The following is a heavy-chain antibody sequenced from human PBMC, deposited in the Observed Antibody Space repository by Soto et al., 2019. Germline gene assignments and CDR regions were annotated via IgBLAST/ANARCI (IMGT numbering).Heavy chain of an antibody. Sequence: QVQLVESGGGVVQPGRSLRLSCAASGFTFSSYGMHWVRQAPGKGLEWVAVIWYDGSNKYYADSVKGRFTISRDNSKNTLYLQMNSLGAEDTAVYYCARDHYDYIWGSYRPVGPWGQGTLVTVSS. V-gene: IGHV3-33*01. D-gene: IGHD3-16*02. CDR2: IWYDGSNK. CDR1: GFTFSSYG. J-gene: IGHJ5*02. CDR3: ARDHYDYIWGSYRPVGP.